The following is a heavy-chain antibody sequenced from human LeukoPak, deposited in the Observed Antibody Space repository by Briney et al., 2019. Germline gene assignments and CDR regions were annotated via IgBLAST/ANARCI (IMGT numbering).Heavy chain of an antibody. Sequence: ASVKVSCKVSGYTLTELSMHWVRQAPGKGLGWMGGFDPEDGETIYAQKFQGRVTMTEDTSTDTAYMELSSLRSEDTAVYYCATDSPLTAVDAFDIWGQGTMVTVSS. V-gene: IGHV1-24*01. CDR2: FDPEDGET. CDR1: GYTLTELS. CDR3: ATDSPLTAVDAFDI. D-gene: IGHD1-20*01. J-gene: IGHJ3*02.